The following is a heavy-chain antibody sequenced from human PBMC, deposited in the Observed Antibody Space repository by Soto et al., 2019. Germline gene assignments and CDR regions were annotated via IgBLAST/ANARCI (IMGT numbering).Heavy chain of an antibody. J-gene: IGHJ4*02. CDR2: IIPIFGTA. CDR1: GGTFSSYA. CDR3: AWGVPPYYYDSSGYYYGGY. V-gene: IGHV1-69*01. Sequence: QVQLVQSGAEVKKPGSSVKVSCKASGGTFSSYAISWVRQAPGQGLEWMGGIIPIFGTANYAQKFQGRVTITADEFTSTAYMELSSLRSEDTAVYYCAWGVPPYYYDSSGYYYGGYWGQGTLVTVSS. D-gene: IGHD3-22*01.